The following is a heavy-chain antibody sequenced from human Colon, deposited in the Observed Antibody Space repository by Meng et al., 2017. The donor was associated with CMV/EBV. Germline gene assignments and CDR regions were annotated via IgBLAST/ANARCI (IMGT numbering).Heavy chain of an antibody. CDR1: GYTFTSYG. Sequence: ASVKVSCKASGYTFTSYGISWVRQAPGQGLEWMGWISAYNGNTNYAQKLQGRDTMTTDTSTSTAYMELRSLRSDDTAVYYCARGYYDFWSGYSSFDYWGQGTLVTVSS. D-gene: IGHD3-3*01. J-gene: IGHJ4*02. V-gene: IGHV1-18*01. CDR3: ARGYYDFWSGYSSFDY. CDR2: ISAYNGNT.